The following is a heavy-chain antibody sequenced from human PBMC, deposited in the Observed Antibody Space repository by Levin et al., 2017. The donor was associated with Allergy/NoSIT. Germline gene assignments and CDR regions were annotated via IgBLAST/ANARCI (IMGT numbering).Heavy chain of an antibody. Sequence: PSQTLSLTCTVSGGSISSGDYYWSWIRQPPGKGLEWIGYIYYSGSTYYNPSLKSRVTISVDTSKNQFSLKLSSVTAADTAVYYCARDQSGYDNWFDPWGQGTLVTVSS. V-gene: IGHV4-30-4*01. CDR2: IYYSGST. J-gene: IGHJ5*02. CDR3: ARDQSGYDNWFDP. CDR1: GGSISSGDYY. D-gene: IGHD5-12*01.